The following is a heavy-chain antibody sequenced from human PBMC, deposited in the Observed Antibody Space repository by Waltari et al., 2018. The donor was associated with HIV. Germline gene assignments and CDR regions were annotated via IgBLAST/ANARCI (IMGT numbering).Heavy chain of an antibody. J-gene: IGHJ4*02. CDR1: GDSISSSSYY. CDR3: ARAGTIAAGRY. CDR2: IYHSENT. Sequence: QLQLQESGPGLVKPSETLSLTCTVSGDSISSSSYYWGWIRQPPGKGLEWIGSIYHSENTYYNPSLMSRVTISVDTSKNRFSLRLTSVTAADTAVYYCARAGTIAAGRYWGQGTLVTVSS. V-gene: IGHV4-39*07. D-gene: IGHD6-13*01.